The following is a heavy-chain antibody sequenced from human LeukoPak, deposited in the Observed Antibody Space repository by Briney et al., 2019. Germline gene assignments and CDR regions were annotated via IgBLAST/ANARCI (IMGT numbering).Heavy chain of an antibody. V-gene: IGHV3-30*18. CDR3: AKLSLSDDYGGENAFDI. CDR1: GFTFSSYG. CDR2: ISYDGSNK. Sequence: GGSLRLSCAASGFTFSSYGMHWVRQAPGKGLEWVAVISYDGSNKYYADSVKGRFTISRDNSKNTLYLQMNSLRAEDTAVYYCAKLSLSDDYGGENAFDIWGQGTMVTVSS. D-gene: IGHD4-17*01. J-gene: IGHJ3*02.